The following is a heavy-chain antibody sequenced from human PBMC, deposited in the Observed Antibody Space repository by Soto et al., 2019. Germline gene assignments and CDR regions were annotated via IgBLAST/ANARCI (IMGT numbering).Heavy chain of an antibody. D-gene: IGHD2-15*01. CDR2: ISTYNGDT. V-gene: IGHV1-18*01. CDR3: ARAEAAPYYYYGRAV. J-gene: IGHJ6*02. CDR1: GYTFSTSG. Sequence: QVQLVQSGAEVRKPGASVKVSCKASGYTFSTSGMSWLRQAPGQGLEWMGWISTYNGDTNDAPKFQDRVTMTSDTTTSPVYMEMRSLRSDDTAVYYCARAEAAPYYYYGRAVWGQGTRVTVSS.